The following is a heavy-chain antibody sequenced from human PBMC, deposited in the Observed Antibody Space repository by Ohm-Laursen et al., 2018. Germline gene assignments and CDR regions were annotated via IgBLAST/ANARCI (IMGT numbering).Heavy chain of an antibody. CDR2: ISRSSSYI. CDR3: ARDDCSSTSCPDLDY. J-gene: IGHJ4*02. D-gene: IGHD2-2*01. Sequence: SLRLSCTASGFTFSTYSINWVRQAPGKGLEWVSSISRSSSYIYYADSVKGRFTISRDNAKNSLFLQMNSLRAEDTAVYYCARDDCSSTSCPDLDYWGQGTLVSVSS. CDR1: GFTFSTYS. V-gene: IGHV3-21*01.